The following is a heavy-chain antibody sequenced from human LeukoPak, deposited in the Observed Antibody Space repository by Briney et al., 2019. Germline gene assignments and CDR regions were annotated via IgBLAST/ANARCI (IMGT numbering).Heavy chain of an antibody. J-gene: IGHJ6*03. V-gene: IGHV1-8*03. CDR3: ARGTTPLTTIFGVVIKSPYYYYYMDV. Sequence: ASVKVSCKASGYTFTSYDINWVRQATGQGLEWMGWMNPNSGNTGYAQKFQGRVTITRNTSISTAYMELSSLRSEDMAVYYCARGTTPLTTIFGVVIKSPYYYYYMDVWGKGTTVTVSS. D-gene: IGHD3-3*01. CDR1: GYTFTSYD. CDR2: MNPNSGNT.